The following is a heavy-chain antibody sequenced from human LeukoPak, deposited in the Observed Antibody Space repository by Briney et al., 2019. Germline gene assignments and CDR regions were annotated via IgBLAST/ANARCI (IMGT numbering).Heavy chain of an antibody. CDR1: GGSISSGGYY. CDR2: IYYSGST. V-gene: IGHV4-31*03. CDR3: ARGYNYDSSGYFDY. Sequence: SQTLSLTCTVSGGSISSGGYYWSWIRQHPGKGLEWIGYIYYSGSTYYNPSLKSRVTISVDTSKKQFSLKLSSVTAADTAVYYCARGYNYDSSGYFDYWGQGTLVTVSS. J-gene: IGHJ4*02. D-gene: IGHD3-22*01.